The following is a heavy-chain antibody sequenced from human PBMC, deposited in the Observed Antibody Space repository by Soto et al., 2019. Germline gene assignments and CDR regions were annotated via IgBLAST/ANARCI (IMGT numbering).Heavy chain of an antibody. CDR1: GYTFTSYG. CDR2: ISAYNGNT. J-gene: IGHJ6*02. D-gene: IGHD2-2*02. Sequence: GAPVKGSCKASGYTFTSYGISWVRQAPGQGLEWMGWISAYNGNTNYAQKLQGRVTMTTDTSTSTAYMELRSLRSDDTAVYYCARVGYXSSTSCYTDYYYYGMDVWGQGTTVTVSS. CDR3: ARVGYXSSTSCYTDYYYYGMDV. V-gene: IGHV1-18*01.